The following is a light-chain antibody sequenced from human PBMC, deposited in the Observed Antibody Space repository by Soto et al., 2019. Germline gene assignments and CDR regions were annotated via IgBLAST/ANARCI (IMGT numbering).Light chain of an antibody. J-gene: IGLJ2*01. V-gene: IGLV1-44*01. CDR2: SNN. Sequence: QSVLTQPPSASGTPGQRVTISCSGSSSNIGSNTVNWYQQLPGTAPKLLIYSNNQRPSRVPDRFSGSKSGTSASLAISGLQSEDEADYYCAAWDHSLDGPVFGGGTKVTVL. CDR3: AAWDHSLDGPV. CDR1: SSNIGSNT.